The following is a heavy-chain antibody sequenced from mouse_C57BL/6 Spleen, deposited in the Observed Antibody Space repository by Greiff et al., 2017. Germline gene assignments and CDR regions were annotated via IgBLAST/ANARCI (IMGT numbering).Heavy chain of an antibody. CDR1: GFTFSSYA. CDR2: ISSGGDYI. D-gene: IGHD1-1*01. CDR3: TRVGYYGSSFYWYFDV. V-gene: IGHV5-9-1*02. J-gene: IGHJ1*03. Sequence: EVNVVESGEGLVKPGGSLKLSCAASGFTFSSYAMSWVRQTPEKRLEWVAYISSGGDYIYYADTVKGRFTISRDNARNTLYLQMSRLKSEDTAMYYCTRVGYYGSSFYWYFDVWGTGTTVTVSS.